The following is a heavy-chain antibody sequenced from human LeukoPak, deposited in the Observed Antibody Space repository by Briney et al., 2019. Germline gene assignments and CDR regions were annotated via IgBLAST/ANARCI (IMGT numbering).Heavy chain of an antibody. J-gene: IGHJ6*02. V-gene: IGHV1-2*02. CDR2: INPNSGST. CDR1: GYTFTSYG. Sequence: ASVKVSCKASGYTFTSYGISWVRQAPGQGLEWMGWINPNSGSTNYPQKFQGRVTMTRDTSISTAYMELSRLRSDDTAVYYCARDSDGMDVWGQGTTVTVSS. D-gene: IGHD3-10*01. CDR3: ARDSDGMDV.